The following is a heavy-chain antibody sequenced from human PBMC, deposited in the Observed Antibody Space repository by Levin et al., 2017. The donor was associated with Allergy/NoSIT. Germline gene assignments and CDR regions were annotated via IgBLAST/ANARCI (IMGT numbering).Heavy chain of an antibody. CDR2: IYYSGST. Sequence: SETLSLTCFVSGGSISSYHWSWIRQPPGKGLEWIGYIYYSGSTNYNPSLKSRVTISVDTSKNQFSLTLNSVTAADTAVYYCARDRVVAGSGTYYYYGMAVWGQGNTVTV. D-gene: IGHD6-19*01. CDR3: ARDRVVAGSGTYYYYGMAV. V-gene: IGHV4-59*01. J-gene: IGHJ6*02. CDR1: GGSISSYH.